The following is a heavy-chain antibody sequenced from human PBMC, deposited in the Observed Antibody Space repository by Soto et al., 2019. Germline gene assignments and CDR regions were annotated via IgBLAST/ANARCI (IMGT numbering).Heavy chain of an antibody. Sequence: ASVTVSCPASGYTFTSYGISWVRQAPGQGLEWMGWISAYNGNTNYAQKLQGRVTMTTDTSTSTAYMELRSLRSDDTAVYYCARSPIAVAGLGNYYYYYGMDVWGQGTTVTVSS. V-gene: IGHV1-18*01. CDR2: ISAYNGNT. CDR1: GYTFTSYG. D-gene: IGHD6-19*01. J-gene: IGHJ6*02. CDR3: ARSPIAVAGLGNYYYYYGMDV.